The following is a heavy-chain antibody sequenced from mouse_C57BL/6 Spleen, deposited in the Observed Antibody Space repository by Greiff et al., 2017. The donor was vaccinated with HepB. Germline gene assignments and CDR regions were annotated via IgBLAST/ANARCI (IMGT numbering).Heavy chain of an antibody. Sequence: EVQLQQSGGGLVQPGGSLKLSCAASGFTFSDYYMYWVRQTPEKRLEWVAYISNGGGSTYYPDTVKGRFTISRDNAKNTLYLQMSRLKSEDTAMYYCARLYYDYDGGYYYAMDYWGQGTSVTVSS. CDR3: ARLYYDYDGGYYYAMDY. CDR2: ISNGGGST. V-gene: IGHV5-12*01. J-gene: IGHJ4*01. CDR1: GFTFSDYY. D-gene: IGHD2-4*01.